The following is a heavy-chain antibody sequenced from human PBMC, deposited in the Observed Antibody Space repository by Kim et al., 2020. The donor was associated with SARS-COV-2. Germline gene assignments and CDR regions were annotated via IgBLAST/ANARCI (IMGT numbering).Heavy chain of an antibody. CDR2: ST. J-gene: IGHJ4*02. D-gene: IGHD6-19*01. Sequence: STYYNPSLKSRVTISVDTSKNQFSLKLSSVTAADTAVYYCARHSVAARDYWGQGTLVTVSS. V-gene: IGHV4-39*01. CDR3: ARHSVAARDY.